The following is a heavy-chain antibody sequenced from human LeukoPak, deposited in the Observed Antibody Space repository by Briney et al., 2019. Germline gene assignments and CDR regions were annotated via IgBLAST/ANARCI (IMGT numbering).Heavy chain of an antibody. CDR3: ARDYPHTNYDILTGPYYYYGMDV. V-gene: IGHV1-2*02. Sequence: GALRKLSCKPSGYTVTRSFMPSVRQAPGHRLEWLGWINPNIGGTNYAQKFQGRVTMTRDTSISTAYMELSRLRSDDTAVYYCARDYPHTNYDILTGPYYYYGMDVWGQGTTVTVSS. CDR2: INPNIGGT. D-gene: IGHD3-9*01. CDR1: GYTVTRSF. J-gene: IGHJ6*02.